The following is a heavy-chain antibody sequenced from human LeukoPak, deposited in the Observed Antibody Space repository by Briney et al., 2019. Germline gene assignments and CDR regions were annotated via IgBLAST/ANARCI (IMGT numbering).Heavy chain of an antibody. Sequence: GESLKISSKGSGDRFSTWWIGWVRQMPGKGLEWMGIIYPDDSDTRYSSSFKGQVTISADKSISTAYLQWSSLKASDTAVYYCAKTHYYGSGRYGLDVWGQGTTVTVSS. CDR2: IYPDDSDT. CDR3: AKTHYYGSGRYGLDV. CDR1: GDRFSTWW. J-gene: IGHJ6*02. V-gene: IGHV5-51*01. D-gene: IGHD3-10*01.